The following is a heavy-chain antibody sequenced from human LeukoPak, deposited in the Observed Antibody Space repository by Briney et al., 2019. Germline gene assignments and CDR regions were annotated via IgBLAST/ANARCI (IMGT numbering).Heavy chain of an antibody. CDR1: GFTFSTYA. J-gene: IGHJ3*01. CDR2: ISGNGGIT. Sequence: GGSLRLSCSASGFTFSTYAMHWVRQAPGKGLEYVPTISGNGGITSYADSVKDRFTISRDISKNTLYLQLSSLRAEDTALYYCVKDRVPNSGTYPHAFEFWGRGTMVTVSS. CDR3: VKDRVPNSGTYPHAFEF. V-gene: IGHV3-64D*06. D-gene: IGHD1-26*01.